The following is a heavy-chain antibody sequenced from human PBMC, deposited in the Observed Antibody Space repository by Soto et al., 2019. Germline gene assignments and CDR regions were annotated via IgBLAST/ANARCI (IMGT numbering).Heavy chain of an antibody. J-gene: IGHJ4*02. CDR2: ISGSGGST. V-gene: IGHV3-23*01. D-gene: IGHD6-13*01. Sequence: PGGSLRIACAACGFTFRSYAVSWFRKDPGKGLEWVSAISGSGGSTYYADSVKGRFTISRDNSKNTLYLQMNSLRAEDTAVYYCAKEKSSSWNPAVYFDYWGQGTLVTVSS. CDR1: GFTFRSYA. CDR3: AKEKSSSWNPAVYFDY.